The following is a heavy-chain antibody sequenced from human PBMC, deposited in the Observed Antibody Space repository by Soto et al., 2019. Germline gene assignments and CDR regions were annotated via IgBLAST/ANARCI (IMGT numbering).Heavy chain of an antibody. CDR1: GFSLSNSGVG. Sequence: QITLKESGPSPVKPTQTLTVTCTFSGFSLSNSGVGGAWIRQPPGTALEWLALIYGDNAKRYSPSLKTRLTMTKATYTNQVAVTLTNMDPAHTATYCCTHCKLHTYGDYAPGTSPVFGSWGQGNLVTVSS. CDR3: THCKLHTYGDYAPGTSPVFGS. V-gene: IGHV2-5*02. D-gene: IGHD4-17*01. J-gene: IGHJ4*02. CDR2: IYGDNAK.